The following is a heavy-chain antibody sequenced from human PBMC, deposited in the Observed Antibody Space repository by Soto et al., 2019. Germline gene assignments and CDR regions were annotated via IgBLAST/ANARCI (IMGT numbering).Heavy chain of an antibody. CDR1: GGSFSGYY. V-gene: IGHV4-34*01. D-gene: IGHD3-3*01. CDR2: INHSGST. CDR3: ARVRAEFTMVGVVITHGFDI. J-gene: IGHJ3*02. Sequence: QVQLQQWGAGLLKPSETLSLTCAVYGGSFSGYYWSWIRQPPGKGLEWIGEINHSGSTNYNPSLRNRVTISVDTSKNQFSLELSSVTAADTAVYYCARVRAEFTMVGVVITHGFDIWGQGTMVTVSS.